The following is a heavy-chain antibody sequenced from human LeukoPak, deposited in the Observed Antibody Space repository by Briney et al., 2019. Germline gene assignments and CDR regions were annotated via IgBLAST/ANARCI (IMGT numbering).Heavy chain of an antibody. CDR1: GYNFMTYW. V-gene: IGHV5-51*01. J-gene: IGHJ4*02. D-gene: IGHD4-17*01. CDR3: ARASGDGRFDY. Sequence: GASLQISCKVSGYNFMTYWIGWVRQMPGKGLEWMGIIYPGESDIRYSPSFQGQVTISADKSISTAYLQWSSLKASDTAIYYCARASGDGRFDYWGQGTLVTVSS. CDR2: IYPGESDI.